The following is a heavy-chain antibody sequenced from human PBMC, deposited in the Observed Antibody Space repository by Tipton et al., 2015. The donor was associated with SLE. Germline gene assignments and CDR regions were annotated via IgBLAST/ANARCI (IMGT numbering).Heavy chain of an antibody. J-gene: IGHJ6*02. CDR3: AKGTPGYCTGGVCQGEPYYYGMDV. D-gene: IGHD2-8*02. Sequence: GSLRLSCAASGFTFSSYAMSWVRQAPGKGLEWVAFIRYDGSNKYYADSVKGRFTISRDNSKNTLYLQMNSLRAEDTAVYYCAKGTPGYCTGGVCQGEPYYYGMDVWGQGTTVTVSS. V-gene: IGHV3-30*02. CDR1: GFTFSSYA. CDR2: IRYDGSNK.